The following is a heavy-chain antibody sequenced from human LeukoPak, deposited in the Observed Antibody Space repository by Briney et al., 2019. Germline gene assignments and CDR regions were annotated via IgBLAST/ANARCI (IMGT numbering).Heavy chain of an antibody. CDR1: GGTFSSYA. CDR2: IIPILGIA. Sequence: GASVKVSCKASGGTFSSYAISWVRQAPGQGLEWMGRIIPILGIANYAQKFQGRVTITADKSTSTAYMELSSLRSEDTAVYCCARPAPDDILTGPFDYWGQGTLVTVSS. V-gene: IGHV1-69*04. J-gene: IGHJ4*02. CDR3: ARPAPDDILTGPFDY. D-gene: IGHD3-9*01.